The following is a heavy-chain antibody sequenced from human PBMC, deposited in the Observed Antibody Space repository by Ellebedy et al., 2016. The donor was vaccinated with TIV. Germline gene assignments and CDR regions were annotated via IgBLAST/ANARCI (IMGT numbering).Heavy chain of an antibody. D-gene: IGHD3-22*01. CDR3: ARGADDSSGYNFDY. J-gene: IGHJ4*02. CDR1: GFSFSDYY. Sequence: GESLKISXAASGFSFSDYYMSWIRQAPGKGLEWVSYISSSSSYRNYADSVKGRFTISRDNAKNSLYLQMNSLRAEDAAVYYCARGADDSSGYNFDYWGQGTLVTVSS. CDR2: ISSSSSYR. V-gene: IGHV3-11*06.